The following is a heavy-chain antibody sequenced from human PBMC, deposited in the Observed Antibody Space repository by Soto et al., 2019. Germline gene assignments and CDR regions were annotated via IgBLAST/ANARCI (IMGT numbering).Heavy chain of an antibody. V-gene: IGHV3-23*01. Sequence: PGGSLRLSCAVSGFSFSNFAMTWVRQAPGKGLEWVSSISGSGASTYYADSVKGRFTISRDNPKNTGYLQLNSLRAEDTAVYYCGKGGVGSESYSRGDGMDVWGQGTTVTVSS. J-gene: IGHJ6*02. CDR2: ISGSGAST. D-gene: IGHD1-26*01. CDR3: GKGGVGSESYSRGDGMDV. CDR1: GFSFSNFA.